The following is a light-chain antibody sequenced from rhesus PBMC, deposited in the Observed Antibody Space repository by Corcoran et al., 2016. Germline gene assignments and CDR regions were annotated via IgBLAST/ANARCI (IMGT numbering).Light chain of an antibody. CDR1: QGISSW. J-gene: IGKJ1*01. CDR3: QQYSSRPRT. CDR2: KAS. V-gene: IGKV1-22*01. Sequence: DIQMTQSPSSLSASVGDTVTITCRASQGISSWLAWYQQKPGKAPKLLIYKASSLQSGVPSRLSGSGAGTDFTLTISSLQSEDFATYYCQQYSSRPRTFGQGTKVDIK.